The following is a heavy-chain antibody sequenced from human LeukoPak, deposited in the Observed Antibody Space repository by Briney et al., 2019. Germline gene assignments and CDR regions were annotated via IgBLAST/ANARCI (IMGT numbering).Heavy chain of an antibody. CDR1: GFTFSSYA. V-gene: IGHV3-30-3*01. CDR2: ISYDGSNK. Sequence: GGSLRLSCAASGFTFSSYAMHWVRQAPGKGLEWVAVISYDGSNKYYADSVKGRFTISRDNSKNTLYLQMNSLRAEDTAVYYCAKDLGLWSGYYTFDYWGQGTLVTVSS. J-gene: IGHJ4*02. D-gene: IGHD3-3*01. CDR3: AKDLGLWSGYYTFDY.